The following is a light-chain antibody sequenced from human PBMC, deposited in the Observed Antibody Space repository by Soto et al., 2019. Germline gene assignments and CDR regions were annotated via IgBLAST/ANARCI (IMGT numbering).Light chain of an antibody. Sequence: DIVMTQSPDSLAVSLGERATINCKSSQRVLYSSNNKNYLAWYQQKPGQPPKLLIYWASTRESGVPDRFSGSGSGTDFTLTISSPQAEDVAVYYCQQYYSTPWTFGQGTNVQIK. J-gene: IGKJ1*01. V-gene: IGKV4-1*01. CDR1: QRVLYSSNNKNY. CDR3: QQYYSTPWT. CDR2: WAS.